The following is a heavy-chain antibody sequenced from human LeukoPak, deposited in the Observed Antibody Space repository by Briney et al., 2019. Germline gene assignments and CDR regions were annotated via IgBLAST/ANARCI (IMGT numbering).Heavy chain of an antibody. Sequence: GGSLRLSCAASGFTFSSYAMSWVRQAPGMGLAWVSAISGSGGSTYYADSVKGRFTISRDTSKNKLYLQMNSLRAEDTAVYYCARGRYYDNSVYYYFDYWGQGTLVTVSS. CDR1: GFTFSSYA. D-gene: IGHD3-22*01. CDR2: ISGSGGST. CDR3: ARGRYYDNSVYYYFDY. J-gene: IGHJ4*02. V-gene: IGHV3-23*01.